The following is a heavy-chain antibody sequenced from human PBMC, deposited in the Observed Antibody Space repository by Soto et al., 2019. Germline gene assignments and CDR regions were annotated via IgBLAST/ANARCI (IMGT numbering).Heavy chain of an antibody. J-gene: IGHJ6*02. CDR3: AKSRDAYNFYFYYGMDV. Sequence: QVQLVESGGGVVQPGRSLRLSCAASVFTFNNYGMHWVRQAPGKGLEWVAHILYDGGKNYYADSVKGRFTISRDNSKNTLYLQMNSLTAEDTAVYFCAKSRDAYNFYFYYGMDVWGQGTAVTVSS. V-gene: IGHV3-30*18. D-gene: IGHD2-2*01. CDR1: VFTFNNYG. CDR2: ILYDGGKN.